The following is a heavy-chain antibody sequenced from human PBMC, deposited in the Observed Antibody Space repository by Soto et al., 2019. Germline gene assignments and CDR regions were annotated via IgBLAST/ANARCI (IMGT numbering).Heavy chain of an antibody. Sequence: SATLSLTCAFICWSIFSISYYWAWIRQPPGKGLEWIGSIYYSGSTYYNPSLKSRVTISVDTSKNQFSLKLSSVTAADTAVYYCARRLITGTDAFDIWGQGTMVT. CDR2: IYYSGST. CDR3: ARRLITGTDAFDI. V-gene: IGHV4-39*01. J-gene: IGHJ3*02. CDR1: CWSIFSISYY. D-gene: IGHD1-20*01.